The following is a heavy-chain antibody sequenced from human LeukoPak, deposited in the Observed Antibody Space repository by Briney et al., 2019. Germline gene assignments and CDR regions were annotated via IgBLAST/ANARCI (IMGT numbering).Heavy chain of an antibody. CDR2: INPSGGST. V-gene: IGHV1-46*01. CDR3: ARGVSYYYDSSRYYQDY. Sequence: ASVKVSCKASGYTFTSYYMHWVRQAPGQGLEWMGIINPSGGSTSYAQKFQGRVTMTRDTSTSTVYMELSSLRSEDTAVYYCARGVSYYYDSSRYYQDYWGQGTLVTVSS. D-gene: IGHD3-22*01. CDR1: GYTFTSYY. J-gene: IGHJ4*02.